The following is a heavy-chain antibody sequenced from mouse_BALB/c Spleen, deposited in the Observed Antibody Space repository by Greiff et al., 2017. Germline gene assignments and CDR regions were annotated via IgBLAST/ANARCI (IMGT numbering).Heavy chain of an antibody. D-gene: IGHD1-1*01. Sequence: EVQLVESGGGLVKPGGSLKLSCAASGFTFSDYYMYWVRQTPEKRLEWVATISDGGSYTYYPDSVKGRFTISRDNAKNNLYLQMSNLKSEDTAMYYCARADYYGSSYKVPGFAYWGQGTLVTVSA. CDR3: ARADYYGSSYKVPGFAY. J-gene: IGHJ3*01. CDR1: GFTFSDYY. V-gene: IGHV5-4*02. CDR2: ISDGGSYT.